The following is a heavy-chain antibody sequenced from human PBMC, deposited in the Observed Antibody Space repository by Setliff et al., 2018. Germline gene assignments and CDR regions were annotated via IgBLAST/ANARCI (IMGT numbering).Heavy chain of an antibody. CDR1: GFTFSDYS. CDR3: SRSNSGKHDY. J-gene: IGHJ4*02. Sequence: GESLKISCSASGFTFSDYSMNWVRQAPGKGLEWVSYISSSYTIYYADSVKGRFTLSRDNAKNSLYLQMNSLRVEDTAVYYCSRSNSGKHDYWGQGTRVTVSS. V-gene: IGHV3-48*04. CDR2: ISSSYTI. D-gene: IGHD1-1*01.